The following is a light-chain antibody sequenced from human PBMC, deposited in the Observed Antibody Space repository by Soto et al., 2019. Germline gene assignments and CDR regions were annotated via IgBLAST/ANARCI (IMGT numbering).Light chain of an antibody. CDR1: QSVSRN. V-gene: IGKV3D-15*01. J-gene: IGKJ5*01. CDR3: QQYNNWPIT. CDR2: DAS. Sequence: EIVMPQSPATLSVSPGERATLSCRASQSVSRNLAWYQQKPGQAPRPLIYDASTRATGTPARFSGSGSGTKFTLSISSLQSEDFAVYYCQQYNNWPITFGQGTRLENK.